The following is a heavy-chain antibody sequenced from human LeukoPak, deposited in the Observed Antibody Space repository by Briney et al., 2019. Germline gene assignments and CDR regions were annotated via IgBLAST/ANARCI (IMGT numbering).Heavy chain of an antibody. V-gene: IGHV3-64*01. CDR3: ARGGSIAARPIDY. D-gene: IGHD6-6*01. J-gene: IGHJ4*02. Sequence: GGSERLSCAASGFTFSSYAMHWVRQAPGKGLEYVSAISSNGGSTYYANSVKGRFTISRDNSKNTLFLQMGGLRAEDMAVYYCARGGSIAARPIDYWGQGTLATVSS. CDR1: GFTFSSYA. CDR2: ISSNGGST.